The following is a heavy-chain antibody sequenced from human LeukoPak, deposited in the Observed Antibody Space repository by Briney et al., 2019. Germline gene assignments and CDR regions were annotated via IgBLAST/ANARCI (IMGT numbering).Heavy chain of an antibody. D-gene: IGHD6-13*01. Sequence: SQTLSLTCTVSGGSISSYYWGWIRQPPGKGLGWIGSIYYTGNTYYNPSLKSRVTISLDTSKNQFSLKLSSVTAADTAVYYCARSPRYSSSSAFDYWGQGTPVTVSS. V-gene: IGHV4-39*07. CDR3: ARSPRYSSSSAFDY. CDR2: IYYTGNT. CDR1: GGSISSYY. J-gene: IGHJ4*02.